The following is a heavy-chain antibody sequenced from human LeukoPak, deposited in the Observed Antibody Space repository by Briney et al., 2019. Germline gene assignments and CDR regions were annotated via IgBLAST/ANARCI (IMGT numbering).Heavy chain of an antibody. CDR2: IKQDGSEK. D-gene: IGHD3-22*01. V-gene: IGHV3-7*01. J-gene: IGHJ2*01. CDR1: GFTFSSYW. Sequence: GGSLRLSCAASGFTFSSYWMSWVRQAPGKGLEWVANIKQDGSEKYYVDSVKGRFTISRDNAKNSLYLQMNSLRADDTAVYYCARADSSGYYYDWYFDLWGRGTLVTVSS. CDR3: ARADSSGYYYDWYFDL.